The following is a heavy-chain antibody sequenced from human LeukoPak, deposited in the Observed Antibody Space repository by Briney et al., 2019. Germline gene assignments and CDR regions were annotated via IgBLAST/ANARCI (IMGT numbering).Heavy chain of an antibody. V-gene: IGHV3-7*03. CDR2: IKQDGSEK. D-gene: IGHD2-21*02. CDR3: ARDFPLYCGGDCYYN. J-gene: IGHJ4*02. Sequence: GGSLRLSCAASGFTFSSYAMSWVRQAPGKGLEWVANIKQDGSEKYYVDSVKGRFTISRDNAKNSLYLQMNSLRAEDTAVYYCARDFPLYCGGDCYYNWGQGTLVTVSS. CDR1: GFTFSSYA.